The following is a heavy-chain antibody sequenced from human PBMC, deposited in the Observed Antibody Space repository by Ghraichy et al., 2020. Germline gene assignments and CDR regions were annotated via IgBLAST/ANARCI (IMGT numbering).Heavy chain of an antibody. V-gene: IGHV1-2*02. CDR1: GYTFNDYY. CDR2: INPNTGYT. J-gene: IGHJ3*01. D-gene: IGHD1-26*01. Sequence: ASVKVSCKASGYTFNDYYMHWVRQAPGQGLEWMGWINPNTGYTNFAEKFQGRVTVTRDTSISTVYMELSRLRSDDTAVYYCARSGLIMVATTGHFFDFWGQGTMVTVSP. CDR3: ARSGLIMVATTGHFFDF.